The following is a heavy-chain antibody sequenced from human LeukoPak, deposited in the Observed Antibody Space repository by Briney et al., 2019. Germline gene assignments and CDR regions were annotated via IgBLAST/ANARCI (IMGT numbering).Heavy chain of an antibody. CDR1: GFTFSTYG. V-gene: IGHV3-23*01. Sequence: GGSLRLSCAASGFTFSTYGMSWVRQAPGKGLEWVSAISGSGGSTYYADSVKGRFTISRDNSKNTLYLQMNSLRAEDAAVYYCAKDTHYYDSSGYYARYYYYYMDVWGKGTTVTISS. J-gene: IGHJ6*03. CDR3: AKDTHYYDSSGYYARYYYYYMDV. D-gene: IGHD3-22*01. CDR2: ISGSGGST.